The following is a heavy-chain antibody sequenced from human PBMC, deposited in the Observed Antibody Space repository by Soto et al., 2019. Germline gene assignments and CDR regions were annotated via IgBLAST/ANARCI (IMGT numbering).Heavy chain of an antibody. D-gene: IGHD6-6*01. Sequence: GGSLRLSCAASGFTFSSYWMSWVRQAPGKGLEWVANIKQDGSEKYYVDSVKGRFTISRDNAKNSLYLQMNSLRAEDTAVYYCARETSIEARHSLWAFDIWGQGTMVTVSS. CDR1: GFTFSSYW. CDR2: IKQDGSEK. CDR3: ARETSIEARHSLWAFDI. V-gene: IGHV3-7*01. J-gene: IGHJ3*02.